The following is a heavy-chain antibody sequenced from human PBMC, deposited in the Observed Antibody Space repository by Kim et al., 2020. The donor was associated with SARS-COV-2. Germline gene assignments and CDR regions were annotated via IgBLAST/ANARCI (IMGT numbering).Heavy chain of an antibody. D-gene: IGHD5-12*01. CDR3: ARDGSGYDYGAFDI. Sequence: TPSLKSRVTISVDTSKNQFSLKLSSVTAEDTAVYYCARDGSGYDYGAFDIWGQGTMVTVSS. V-gene: IGHV4-34*01. J-gene: IGHJ3*02.